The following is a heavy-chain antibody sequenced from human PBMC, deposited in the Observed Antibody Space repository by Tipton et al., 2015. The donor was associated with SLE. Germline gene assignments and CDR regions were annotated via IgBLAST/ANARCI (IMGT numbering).Heavy chain of an antibody. J-gene: IGHJ3*02. V-gene: IGHV4-59*12. Sequence: TLSLTCSVSGGSISTYFWTWIRQPPGKGLEWMGDIYNSGSTNYNPSLKSRVTISVDTSNNHLSLKLSSVTAADTAVYYCAREASNNYGFDAFDIWGQGTLVTVSS. CDR2: IYNSGST. CDR3: AREASNNYGFDAFDI. D-gene: IGHD5-18*01. CDR1: GGSISTYF.